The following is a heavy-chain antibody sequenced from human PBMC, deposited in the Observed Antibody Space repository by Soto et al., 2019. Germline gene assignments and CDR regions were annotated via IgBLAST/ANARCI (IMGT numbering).Heavy chain of an antibody. J-gene: IGHJ5*02. CDR1: GYTFTSYG. CDR3: ARTPASSWSYNWFDP. Sequence: ASVKVSCKASGYTFTSYGISWVRRAPGQGLEWMGWISAYNGNTNYAQKLQGRVTMTTDTSTSTAYMELRSLRSDDTAVYYCARTPASSWSYNWFDPWGQGTLVTVSS. CDR2: ISAYNGNT. D-gene: IGHD6-13*01. V-gene: IGHV1-18*04.